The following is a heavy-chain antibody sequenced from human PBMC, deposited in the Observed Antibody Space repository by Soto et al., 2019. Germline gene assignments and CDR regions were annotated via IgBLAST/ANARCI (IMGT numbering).Heavy chain of an antibody. CDR2: ISDSGDNT. V-gene: IGHV3-23*01. Sequence: EVQLLESGGGLLQPGGSLRLSCAASGLTFSSHAMTWVRQAPGKGLQWVSTISDSGDNTYYADSVKGRFTISRDNSKNTLYLQMNSLSAKDTAVYSCAKVGWIGGQGTMVTVSS. J-gene: IGHJ4*02. CDR3: AKVGWI. CDR1: GLTFSSHA. D-gene: IGHD5-12*01.